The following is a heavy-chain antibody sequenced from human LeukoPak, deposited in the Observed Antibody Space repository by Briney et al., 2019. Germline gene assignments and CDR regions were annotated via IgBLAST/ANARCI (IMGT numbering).Heavy chain of an antibody. Sequence: GGSLRLSCAASGFTFSSYWMHWVRQAPGKGLVWVSRINSDGSSTSYADSVKGRFTISRDNAKNTLYLQMSSLRAEDTAVYYCARSNVEMATIDYWGQGTLVTVSS. D-gene: IGHD5-24*01. CDR2: INSDGSST. CDR3: ARSNVEMATIDY. V-gene: IGHV3-74*01. J-gene: IGHJ4*02. CDR1: GFTFSSYW.